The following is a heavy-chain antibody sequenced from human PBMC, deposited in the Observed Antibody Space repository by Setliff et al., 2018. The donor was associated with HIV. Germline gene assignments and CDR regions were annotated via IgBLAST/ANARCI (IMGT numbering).Heavy chain of an antibody. CDR1: GCSINSGFS. CDR3: ARPRRVRSRAWYWFDI. D-gene: IGHD6-19*01. Sequence: SETLSLTCAASGCSINSGFSRAWIRQPPGQGPQWIGSIYQSGSIYCNPSLQSRVTISVDSSKNQFSLNLFSVTAADTAVYYCARPRRVRSRAWYWFDIWGQGTLVTVSS. CDR2: IYQSGSI. J-gene: IGHJ5*02. V-gene: IGHV4-38-2*01.